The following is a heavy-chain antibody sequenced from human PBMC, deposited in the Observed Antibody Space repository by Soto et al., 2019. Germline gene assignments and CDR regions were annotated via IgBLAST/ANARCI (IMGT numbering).Heavy chain of an antibody. D-gene: IGHD4-4*01. CDR1: GGSTISGSYY. J-gene: IGHJ4*02. Sequence: SETLSLTCTVSGGSTISGSYYCVCIRQYPWNGLELIGYVYNSGTTFYNPSLKSRSAISLDTSKNQFSLKLSSVTAADTAVYFCARGRYFDTHYSDGSGNYTDYWGRGTLVTVSS. CDR3: ARGRYFDTHYSDGSGNYTDY. V-gene: IGHV4-31*03. CDR2: VYNSGTT.